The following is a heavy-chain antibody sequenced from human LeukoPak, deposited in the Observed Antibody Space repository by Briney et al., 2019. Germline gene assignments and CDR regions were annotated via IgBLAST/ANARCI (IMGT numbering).Heavy chain of an antibody. V-gene: IGHV4-59*01. CDR1: GGSIQTYY. Sequence: QVQLQESGPGLVKPSETLSLSCTVSGGSIQTYYWSWIRQSPGKGLEWIGDISYTGSPHYIPSLKSRVTISVDTSRNQFSPKLSSVTAADTAVYYCATYRSESAFEMWGQGTMVTVSS. J-gene: IGHJ3*02. CDR3: ATYRSESAFEM. CDR2: ISYTGSP. D-gene: IGHD3-16*01.